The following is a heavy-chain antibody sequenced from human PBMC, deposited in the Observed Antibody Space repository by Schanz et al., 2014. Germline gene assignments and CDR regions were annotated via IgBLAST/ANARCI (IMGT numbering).Heavy chain of an antibody. CDR3: AKAKSGAHGAFDI. CDR1: GITLSGYG. Sequence: QLVESGGGLVKPGGSLRLSCAASGITLSGYGLHWVRQAPGKGLEWVGFISFDGRNTGYAHSVKGRFTISRDNSKNTLYVQMNSLRAEDTAVYYCAKAKSGAHGAFDIWGQGTMVTVSS. J-gene: IGHJ3*02. D-gene: IGHD3-10*01. CDR2: ISFDGRNT. V-gene: IGHV3-30*18.